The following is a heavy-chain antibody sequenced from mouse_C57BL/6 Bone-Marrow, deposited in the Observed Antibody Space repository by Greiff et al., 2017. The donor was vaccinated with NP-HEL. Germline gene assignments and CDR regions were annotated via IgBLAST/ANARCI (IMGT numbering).Heavy chain of an antibody. CDR2: IGPGSGST. CDR1: GYTFTDYY. J-gene: IGHJ2*01. V-gene: IGHV1-77*01. CDR3: AKIYYYGSSYPYYFDY. Sequence: QVHVKQSGAELVKPGASVKISCKASGYTFTDYYINWVKQRPGQGLEWIGKIGPGSGSTYYNEKFKGKATLTADKSSSTAYMQLSSLTSEDSAVYFCAKIYYYGSSYPYYFDYWGQGTTLTVSS. D-gene: IGHD1-1*01.